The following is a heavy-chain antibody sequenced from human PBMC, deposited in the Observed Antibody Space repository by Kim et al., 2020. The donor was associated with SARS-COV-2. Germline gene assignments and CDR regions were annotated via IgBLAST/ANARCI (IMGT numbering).Heavy chain of an antibody. CDR2: T. V-gene: IGHV3-49*02. J-gene: IGHJ4*02. Sequence: TEYAASLKGRFTNSRDDSTSIAYLQMNSLKTEDTAVYYCTRDDFWSGYYTYWGQGTLVTVSS. D-gene: IGHD3-3*01. CDR3: TRDDFWSGYYTY.